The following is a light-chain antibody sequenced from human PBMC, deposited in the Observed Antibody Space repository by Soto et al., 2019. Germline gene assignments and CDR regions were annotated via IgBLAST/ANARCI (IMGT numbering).Light chain of an antibody. CDR1: RSDGSRYNC. Sequence: QSVLSQPASVSGSPAQSNSISRPQARSDGSRYNCVSGYQLHPGKAPKHILYQVSSPTSGVSYRCSGSLSGTTSSLTISGLRAENEADYYCNSYTSSTADVFGKGTKVTVL. CDR3: NSYTSSTADV. V-gene: IGLV2-14*01. CDR2: QVS. J-gene: IGLJ1*01.